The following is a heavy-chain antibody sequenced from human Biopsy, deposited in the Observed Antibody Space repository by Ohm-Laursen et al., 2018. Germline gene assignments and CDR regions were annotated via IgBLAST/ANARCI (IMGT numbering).Heavy chain of an antibody. CDR3: ARVGSGWAPFDK. CDR1: GYSISSDYR. Sequence: PSQTLSLTCAVSGYSISSDYRWGWIRQAPGKTLEWLGNIFKDGNTHYNPSLRGRLIISIDTSKNQFSLMMTSVSGADTAVYFCARVGSGWAPFDKWGPGTLVTVSS. J-gene: IGHJ4*02. CDR2: IFKDGNT. D-gene: IGHD6-19*01. V-gene: IGHV4-38-2*01.